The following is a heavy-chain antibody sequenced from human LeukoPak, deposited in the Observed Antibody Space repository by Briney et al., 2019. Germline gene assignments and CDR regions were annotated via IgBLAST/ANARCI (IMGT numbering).Heavy chain of an antibody. V-gene: IGHV3-21*01. CDR1: GFTFSSYS. D-gene: IGHD1-26*01. Sequence: GGSLRLSCAASGFTFSSYSMNWVRQAPGKGLEWVSSISSSSSYIYYADSVKGRFTISRDNAKNSLYLQMNSLRAEDTAVYYCARESGSLNDAFDIWGQGTMVTVSS. J-gene: IGHJ3*02. CDR3: ARESGSLNDAFDI. CDR2: ISSSSSYI.